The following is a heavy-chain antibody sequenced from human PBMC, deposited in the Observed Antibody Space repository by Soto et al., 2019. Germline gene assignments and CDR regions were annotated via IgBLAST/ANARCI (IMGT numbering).Heavy chain of an antibody. Sequence: ASVKVSCKASEYSFGDYYLHWLRQAPGQGLEWMGWINLNDGGTNYARKFQGRVTMTSDKSITTVYMELSSLRAEDTAVYYCAKDPEGPDFWSGSKAFDYWGQGTLVTVSS. V-gene: IGHV1-2*02. CDR1: EYSFGDYY. CDR3: AKDPEGPDFWSGSKAFDY. D-gene: IGHD3-3*01. J-gene: IGHJ4*02. CDR2: INLNDGGT.